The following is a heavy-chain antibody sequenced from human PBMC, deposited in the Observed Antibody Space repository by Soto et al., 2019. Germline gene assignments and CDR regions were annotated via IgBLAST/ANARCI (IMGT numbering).Heavy chain of an antibody. CDR2: IYSGGST. D-gene: IGHD3-9*01. Sequence: EVQLVESGGGLVQPGGSLRLSCAASGFTVSSNYMSWVRQAPGKGLEWVSVIYSGGSTYYADSVKGRFTISRDNSKNTLYLQMNSLRAEDTALYYCAREDERYDILTGHYYYYYGMDVWGQGTTVTVSS. CDR3: AREDERYDILTGHYYYYYGMDV. J-gene: IGHJ6*02. V-gene: IGHV3-66*01. CDR1: GFTVSSNY.